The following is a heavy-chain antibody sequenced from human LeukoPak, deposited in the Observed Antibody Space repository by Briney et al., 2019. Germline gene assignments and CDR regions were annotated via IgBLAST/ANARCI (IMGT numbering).Heavy chain of an antibody. Sequence: HPGGSLRLSCAASGFTFDDYTMHWVRQAPGKGLEWVSLISWDGGSTYYADSVKGRFTISRDNSKNSLYLQMNSLRTEDTASYYCAKDIFRLTWLREAFDYWGQGTLVTVSS. D-gene: IGHD5-12*01. CDR3: AKDIFRLTWLREAFDY. CDR1: GFTFDDYT. V-gene: IGHV3-43*01. CDR2: ISWDGGST. J-gene: IGHJ4*02.